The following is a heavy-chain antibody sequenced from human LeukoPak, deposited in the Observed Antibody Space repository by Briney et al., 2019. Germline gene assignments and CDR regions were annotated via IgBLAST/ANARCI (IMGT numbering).Heavy chain of an antibody. CDR1: GFTFTSSA. CDR3: AAISSGWYEDY. V-gene: IGHV1-58*02. D-gene: IGHD6-19*01. J-gene: IGHJ4*02. Sequence: APVKVSCKASGFTFTSSAMQWVRQARGQRLEWIGWIVVGSGNTNYAQKFQERVTITRDMSTSTAYMELSSLRSEDTAVYYCAAISSGWYEDYWGQGTLVTVSS. CDR2: IVVGSGNT.